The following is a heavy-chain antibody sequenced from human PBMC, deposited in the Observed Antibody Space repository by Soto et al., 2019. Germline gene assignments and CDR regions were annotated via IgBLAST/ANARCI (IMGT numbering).Heavy chain of an antibody. D-gene: IGHD4-17*01. CDR3: ASHYGDNGWFDP. CDR2: ITSSSSSI. J-gene: IGHJ5*02. CDR1: GFTFSAYN. V-gene: IGHV3-21*06. Sequence: EVQLVESGGGLVKPEGSLRLSCAASGFTFSAYNMNWVRQPPGKGLEWVSSITSSSSSIYYADSLKGRFTISRDNAKNSLYLQMNSLRAEDTAVYYCASHYGDNGWFDPWGQGTLVTVSS.